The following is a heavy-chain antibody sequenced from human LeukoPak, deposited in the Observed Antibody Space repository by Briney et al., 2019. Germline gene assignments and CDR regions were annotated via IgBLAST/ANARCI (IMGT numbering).Heavy chain of an antibody. V-gene: IGHV3-30-3*01. CDR3: ARDKVGDGYFDY. Sequence: GRSLRLSCAASGFTFSSYAMHWVRQAPGKGLEWVAVISYDGSNKYYADSVKGRFTISRDNSKNTLYLQMNSLRAEDTAVYYCARDKVGDGYFDYWGQGTLVTVSS. D-gene: IGHD5-24*01. CDR2: ISYDGSNK. CDR1: GFTFSSYA. J-gene: IGHJ4*02.